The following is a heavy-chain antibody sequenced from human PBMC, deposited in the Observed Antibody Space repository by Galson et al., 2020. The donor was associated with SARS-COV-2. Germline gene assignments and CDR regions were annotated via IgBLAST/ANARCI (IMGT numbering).Heavy chain of an antibody. J-gene: IGHJ4*02. Sequence: GGSLRLSCAASGFTFSSYAMHWVRQAPGKGLEWVAVISYDGSNKYYADSVKGRFTISRDNSKNTLYLQMNSLRAEDTAVYYCARDGGGYVNYWGQGTLVTVSS. CDR3: ARDGGGYVNY. CDR2: ISYDGSNK. CDR1: GFTFSSYA. V-gene: IGHV3-30-3*01. D-gene: IGHD3-16*01.